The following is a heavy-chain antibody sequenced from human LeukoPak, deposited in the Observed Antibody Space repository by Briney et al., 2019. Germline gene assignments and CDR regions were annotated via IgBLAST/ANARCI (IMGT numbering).Heavy chain of an antibody. CDR3: ATLVGDYERFDY. V-gene: IGHV1-24*01. CDR1: GYTLTELS. Sequence: AASVKVSCKVSGYTLTELSMHWVRPAPGKGLEWMGGFDPEDGETIYAQKFQGRVTMTEDTSTDTAYMELSSLRSEDTAVYYCATLVGDYERFDYWGQGTLVTASS. J-gene: IGHJ4*02. CDR2: FDPEDGET. D-gene: IGHD4-17*01.